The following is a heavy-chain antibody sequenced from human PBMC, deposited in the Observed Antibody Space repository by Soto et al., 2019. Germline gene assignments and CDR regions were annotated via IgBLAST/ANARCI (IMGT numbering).Heavy chain of an antibody. D-gene: IGHD3-3*01. Sequence: SVKVSCKASGGTFSSYAISWVRQAPGQGLEWMGGIIPIFGTANYAQKFQGRVTITADESTSTAYMELSSLRSEDTAVYYCARDITIFGVASAFDYWGQGTLVTVSS. CDR1: GGTFSSYA. CDR2: IIPIFGTA. CDR3: ARDITIFGVASAFDY. J-gene: IGHJ4*02. V-gene: IGHV1-69*13.